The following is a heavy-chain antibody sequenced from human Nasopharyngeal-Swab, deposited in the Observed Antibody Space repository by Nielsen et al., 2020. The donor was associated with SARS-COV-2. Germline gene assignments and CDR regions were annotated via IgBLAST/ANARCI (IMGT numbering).Heavy chain of an antibody. D-gene: IGHD2-15*01. CDR1: GYTFTHYG. J-gene: IGHJ5*02. CDR3: ARGWCSGASCSNNWFDP. V-gene: IGHV1-18*01. CDR2: ITPYTDNP. Sequence: ASVKVSCTASGYTFTHYGVSWVRHSPGQGLECMGWITPYTDNPSYAHKFAGRLTLTTDASTNTGYMELRNLRSDDTAVYYCARGWCSGASCSNNWFDPWGQGTLVTVSS.